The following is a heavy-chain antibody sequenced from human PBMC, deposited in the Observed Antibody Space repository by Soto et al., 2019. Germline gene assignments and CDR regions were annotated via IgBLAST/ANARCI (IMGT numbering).Heavy chain of an antibody. Sequence: GGSLRLSCAASGFTFSSYGMHWVRQAPGKGLEWVAVIWYDGSNKYYADSVKGRFTISRDNSKNTLYLQMNSLRAEDTAVYYCARDRGYDFWSGYYSGYYYYGMDVWGQGTTVTVSS. CDR2: IWYDGSNK. D-gene: IGHD3-3*01. J-gene: IGHJ6*02. CDR1: GFTFSSYG. V-gene: IGHV3-33*01. CDR3: ARDRGYDFWSGYYSGYYYYGMDV.